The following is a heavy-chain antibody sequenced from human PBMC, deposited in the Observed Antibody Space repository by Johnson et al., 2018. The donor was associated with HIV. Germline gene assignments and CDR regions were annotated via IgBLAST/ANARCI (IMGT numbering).Heavy chain of an antibody. V-gene: IGHV3-9*01. CDR3: AKGSTLWNPRLGDAFDF. CDR1: GFTFDDYA. J-gene: IGHJ3*01. Sequence: VQLVESGGGLVQPGRSLRLSCAASGFTFDDYAMQWVRQAPGKGLEWVSGISWNSGSIGYADSVKGRFTISRDNAKNSLYLQMNSLRAEDTALYYCAKGSTLWNPRLGDAFDFWGQGTLATVSS. CDR2: ISWNSGSI. D-gene: IGHD1-1*01.